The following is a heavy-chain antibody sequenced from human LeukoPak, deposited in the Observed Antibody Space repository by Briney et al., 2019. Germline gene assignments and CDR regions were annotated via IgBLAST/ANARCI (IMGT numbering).Heavy chain of an antibody. J-gene: IGHJ6*03. CDR2: ISSSGSTI. D-gene: IGHD6-13*01. V-gene: IGHV3-11*01. CDR3: ARDSSSWYYYYYMDV. Sequence: KPGGSLRLSCAASGFTFSDYYMSWIRQAPGKGLEWVSYISSSGSTINYADSVKGRFTISRDNAKNSLYLQMNSLRAEDTAVYYCARDSSSWYYYYYMDVWGKGTTVTVSS. CDR1: GFTFSDYY.